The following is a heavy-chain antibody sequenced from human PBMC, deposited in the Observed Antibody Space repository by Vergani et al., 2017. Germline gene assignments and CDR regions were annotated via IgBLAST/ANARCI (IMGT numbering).Heavy chain of an antibody. J-gene: IGHJ6*03. D-gene: IGHD1-1*01. CDR2: IIPIFGTA. CDR3: AREWGTRSRHETKNYYYMDV. V-gene: IGHV1-69*01. CDR1: GGTFSSYA. Sequence: QVQLVQSGAEVKKPGSSVKVSCKASGGTFSSYAISWVRQAPGQGLEWMGGIIPIFGTANYAQKFQGRVTITADEFTSTAYMELSSLRSEDTAVYYCAREWGTRSRHETKNYYYMDVWGKGTTVTVSS.